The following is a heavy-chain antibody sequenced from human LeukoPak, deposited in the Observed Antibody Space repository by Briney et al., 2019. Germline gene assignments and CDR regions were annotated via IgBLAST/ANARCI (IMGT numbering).Heavy chain of an antibody. D-gene: IGHD3-3*01. CDR2: IYYSGST. Sequence: SETLSLTCTVSGGSISSYYWSWIRQPPGKGLEWIGYIYYSGSTNYNPSLKTRVTISVDTSKNQFSLKLSSVTAADTAVYYCARESNLFGVADDAFDIWGQGTMVTVSS. CDR1: GGSISSYY. CDR3: ARESNLFGVADDAFDI. J-gene: IGHJ3*02. V-gene: IGHV4-59*01.